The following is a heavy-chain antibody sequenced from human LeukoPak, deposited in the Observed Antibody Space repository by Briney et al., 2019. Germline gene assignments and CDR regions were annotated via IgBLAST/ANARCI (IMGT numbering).Heavy chain of an antibody. Sequence: ASVKVSCKASGYTFTSYGISWVRQAPGQGLEWMGWISAYNGNTNYAQKLQGRVTMTTDTSTSTAYMELRSLRSDDTAVYYCARDLPGSYYDILTGYLGSGGGVLFDYWGQGTLVTVSS. J-gene: IGHJ4*02. CDR2: ISAYNGNT. V-gene: IGHV1-18*01. CDR3: ARDLPGSYYDILTGYLGSGGGVLFDY. CDR1: GYTFTSYG. D-gene: IGHD3-9*01.